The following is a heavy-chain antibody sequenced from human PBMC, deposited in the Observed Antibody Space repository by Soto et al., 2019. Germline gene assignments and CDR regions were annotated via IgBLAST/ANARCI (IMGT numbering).Heavy chain of an antibody. Sequence: VSVTVSCKASGYTFISYDLNWVRQATGQGLEWMGWMNPNSGNTGYAQKFQGRVTMTRNTSISTAYMELSSLRSEDTAVYYCAREAARGLNHWGQGTLVTVSS. D-gene: IGHD6-6*01. CDR1: GYTFISYD. J-gene: IGHJ5*02. CDR3: AREAARGLNH. V-gene: IGHV1-8*01. CDR2: MNPNSGNT.